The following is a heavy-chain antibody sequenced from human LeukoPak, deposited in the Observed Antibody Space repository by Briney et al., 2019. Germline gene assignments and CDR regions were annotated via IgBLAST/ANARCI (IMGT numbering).Heavy chain of an antibody. D-gene: IGHD3-10*01. CDR3: ARVGRHYGSGSYWWY. Sequence: SETLSLTCTVSGGSISSYYWSWIRQPPGKGLEWIGEINHSGSTNYNPSLKSRVTISVDTSKNQFSLKLSSVTAADTAVYYCARVGRHYGSGSYWWYWGQGTLVTVSS. CDR2: INHSGST. CDR1: GGSISSYY. V-gene: IGHV4-34*01. J-gene: IGHJ4*02.